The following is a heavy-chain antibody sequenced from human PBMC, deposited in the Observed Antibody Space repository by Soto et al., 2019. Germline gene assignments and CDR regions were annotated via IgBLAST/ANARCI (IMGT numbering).Heavy chain of an antibody. J-gene: IGHJ4*02. CDR1: GFTFSSYS. CDR2: ISTDSRTI. V-gene: IGHV3-48*02. CDR3: ARDLAWAFDY. Sequence: EVQLVESGGGLVQPGGSLRLSCVASGFTFSSYSMNWVRQAPGKGLELVSYISTDSRTIHYADSVKGRFTISRDNAKNSLYLQMNSLRDEDTAVYYCARDLAWAFDYWGQGTLVTVSP. D-gene: IGHD1-26*01.